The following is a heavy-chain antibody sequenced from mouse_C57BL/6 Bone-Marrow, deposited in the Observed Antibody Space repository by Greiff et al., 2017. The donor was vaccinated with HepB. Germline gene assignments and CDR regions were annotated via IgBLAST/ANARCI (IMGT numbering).Heavy chain of an antibody. CDR1: GYTFTSYW. V-gene: IGHV1-69*01. CDR3: ARQGYYGYDFDY. Sequence: VQLQQPGAELVMPGASVKLSCKASGYTFTSYWMHWVKQRPGQGLEWIGEIDPSDSYTNYNQKFKGKSTLTVDKSSSTAYMQLSSLTSEDSAVYYCARQGYYGYDFDYWGQGTTLTVSS. D-gene: IGHD2-2*01. CDR2: IDPSDSYT. J-gene: IGHJ2*01.